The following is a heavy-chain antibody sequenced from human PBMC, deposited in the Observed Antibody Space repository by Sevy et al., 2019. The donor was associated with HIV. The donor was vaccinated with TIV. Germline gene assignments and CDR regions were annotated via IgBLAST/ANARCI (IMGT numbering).Heavy chain of an antibody. CDR2: IYYSGST. V-gene: IGHV4-39*01. CDR1: GGSISSSSYY. J-gene: IGHJ3*02. CDR3: ARQTRSGSYYDAFDI. D-gene: IGHD1-26*01. Sequence: SETLSLTCTVSGGSISSSSYYWGWIRQPPGKGLEWIGSIYYSGSTYYNPSLKSRVTISVDTSKNQFSLKLSSVPAADTAVYYCARQTRSGSYYDAFDIWGQGTMVTVSS.